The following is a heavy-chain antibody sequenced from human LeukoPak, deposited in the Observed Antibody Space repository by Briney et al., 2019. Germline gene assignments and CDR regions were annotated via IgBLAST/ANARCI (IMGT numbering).Heavy chain of an antibody. J-gene: IGHJ4*02. V-gene: IGHV3-23*01. CDR3: AKDHGWVDGSGSYYNPPHYFDY. D-gene: IGHD3-10*01. CDR2: ISGSGGST. Sequence: GGSLRLSCAASGFTFSSYAMSWVRQAPGKGLEWVSAISGSGGSTYYADSVKGRFTISGDNSKNTLYLQMNSLRAEDTAVYYCAKDHGWVDGSGSYYNPPHYFDYWGQGTLVTVSS. CDR1: GFTFSSYA.